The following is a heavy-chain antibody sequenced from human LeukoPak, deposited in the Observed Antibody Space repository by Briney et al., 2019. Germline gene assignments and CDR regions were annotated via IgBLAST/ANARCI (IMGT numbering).Heavy chain of an antibody. J-gene: IGHJ5*02. CDR1: GVSINNADSY. CDR2: IYYSGST. CDR3: ARHYGP. Sequence: SETLSLTCTVSGVSINNADSYWTWIRRPPGKGLQLIGYIYYSGSTYYNPSLKSRVTISVDTSKNQFSLKLNSVTAADTAVYYCARHYGPWGQGTPVTVSS. D-gene: IGHD3-16*01. V-gene: IGHV4-30-4*08.